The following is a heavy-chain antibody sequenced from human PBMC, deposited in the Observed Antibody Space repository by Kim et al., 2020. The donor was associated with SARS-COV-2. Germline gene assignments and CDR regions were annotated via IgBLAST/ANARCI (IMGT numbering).Heavy chain of an antibody. J-gene: IGHJ6*02. D-gene: IGHD2-15*01. Sequence: GGSLRLSCAASGFTFSSYGMHWVRQAPGKGLEWVAVISYDGSNKYYADSVKGRFTISRDNSKNTLYLQMNSLRAEDTAVYYCAKSRVVVVAATNGMDVWGQGTTVTVSS. CDR1: GFTFSSYG. V-gene: IGHV3-30*18. CDR2: ISYDGSNK. CDR3: AKSRVVVVAATNGMDV.